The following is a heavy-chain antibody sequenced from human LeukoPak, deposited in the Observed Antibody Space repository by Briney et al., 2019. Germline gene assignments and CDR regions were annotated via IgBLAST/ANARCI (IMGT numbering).Heavy chain of an antibody. V-gene: IGHV4-61*08. CDR2: IYYSGST. CDR3: ARGRKRWLQLGPHLDY. Sequence: SSETLSLTCTVSGGSISSGGYYWSWIRQPPGKGLEWIGYIYYSGSTNYNPSLKSRVTISVDTSKNQFSLKLSSVTAADTAVYYCARGRKRWLQLGPHLDYWGQGTLVTVSS. CDR1: GGSISSGGYY. D-gene: IGHD5-24*01. J-gene: IGHJ4*02.